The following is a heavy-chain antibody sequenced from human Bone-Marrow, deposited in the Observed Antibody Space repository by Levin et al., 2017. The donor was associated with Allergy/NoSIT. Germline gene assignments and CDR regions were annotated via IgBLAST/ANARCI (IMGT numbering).Heavy chain of an antibody. CDR3: ARSLYQVRQYGMDV. CDR2: INPSGGST. V-gene: IGHV1-46*01. CDR1: GYTFTSYY. Sequence: GESLKISCKASGYTFTSYYMHWVRQAPGQGLEWMGIINPSGGSTSYAQKFQGRVTMTRDTSTSTVYMELSSLRSEDTAVYYCARSLYQVRQYGMDVWGQGTTVTVSS. D-gene: IGHD2-2*01. J-gene: IGHJ6*02.